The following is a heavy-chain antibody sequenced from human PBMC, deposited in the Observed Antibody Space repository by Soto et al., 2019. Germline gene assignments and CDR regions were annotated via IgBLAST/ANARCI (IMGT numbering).Heavy chain of an antibody. J-gene: IGHJ4*02. CDR3: ASVTFGVVVLAH. CDR2: IYFNGNT. V-gene: IGHV4-59*01. CDR1: ADSFSKYY. D-gene: IGHD3-10*01. Sequence: SETLSLTCSVSADSFSKYYWTWIRQPPGEGLEWIGYIYFNGNTNHNPSLKGRVTISIDTSKKQFSLNLSSVTAADTAVYYCASVTFGVVVLAHWGQGTLVTVSS.